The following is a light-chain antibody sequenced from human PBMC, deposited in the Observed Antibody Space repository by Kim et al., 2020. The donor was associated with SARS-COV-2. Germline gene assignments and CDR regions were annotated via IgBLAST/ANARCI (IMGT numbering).Light chain of an antibody. CDR1: RSNVGRNC. J-gene: IGLJ3*02. CDR2: RND. Sequence: GQRVTISCSGGRSNVGRNCVYWFQHLPGTAPKLLIERNDQRPSGVPARFSGSKSGTSASLAISGLQPEDDADYYCEAWDDSLNGPVFGGGTQLTVL. V-gene: IGLV1-44*01. CDR3: EAWDDSLNGPV.